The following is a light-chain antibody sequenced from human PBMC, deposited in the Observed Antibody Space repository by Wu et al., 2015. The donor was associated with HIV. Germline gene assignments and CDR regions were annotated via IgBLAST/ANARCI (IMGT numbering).Light chain of an antibody. CDR2: SAS. CDR3: QHYGSSPRLFT. J-gene: IGKJ3*01. V-gene: IGKV3-20*01. CDR1: QSVSSSY. Sequence: EIVLTQSPGTLSLSPGERATLSCRASQSVSSSYLAWYQQRPGQAPRLLIYSASVRATGIPARFSGRGSGTDFTLTISRLEPEDFAMYYCQHYGSSPRLFTFGPWDQSGYQT.